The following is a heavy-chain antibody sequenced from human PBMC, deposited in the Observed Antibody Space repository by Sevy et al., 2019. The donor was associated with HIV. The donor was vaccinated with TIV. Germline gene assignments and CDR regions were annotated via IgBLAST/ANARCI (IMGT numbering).Heavy chain of an antibody. CDR3: AREGGYYDSSGYPSFDP. V-gene: IGHV3-21*01. Sequence: GGYLRLSCAASGFTFSSYSMNWVRQAPGKGLEWVSSISSSSSYIYYADSVKGRFTISRDNAKNSLYLQMNSLRAEDTAVYYCAREGGYYDSSGYPSFDPWGQGTLVIVSS. CDR1: GFTFSSYS. J-gene: IGHJ5*02. CDR2: ISSSSSYI. D-gene: IGHD3-22*01.